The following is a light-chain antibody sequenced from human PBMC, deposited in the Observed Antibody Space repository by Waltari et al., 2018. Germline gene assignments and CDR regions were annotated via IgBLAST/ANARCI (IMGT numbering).Light chain of an antibody. CDR1: QSVNSQ. Sequence: EIVLTQSPATLSLSPGERATLSCRARQSVNSQFAWYQHKPGQTPGLLIYDASIMFTGISARFSGSRSGTDFTLTISSLEPEDFAVYYCQQRSKWPWSFGQGTKVEIK. CDR3: QQRSKWPWS. CDR2: DAS. J-gene: IGKJ1*01. V-gene: IGKV3-11*01.